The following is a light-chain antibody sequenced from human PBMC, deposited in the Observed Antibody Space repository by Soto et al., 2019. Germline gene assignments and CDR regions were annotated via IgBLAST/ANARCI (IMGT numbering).Light chain of an antibody. Sequence: QTVVTQEPSISVSPGGTVTLTCGLTSGSVSITSYPSWFQQTPGQAPRTLIYSTNTRSSGVSDRFSGSILGSKAALTITGAQAADESHYYCALYLGGGITVFGGGTQLIVL. CDR1: SGSVSITSY. CDR2: STN. CDR3: ALYLGGGITV. J-gene: IGLJ3*02. V-gene: IGLV8-61*01.